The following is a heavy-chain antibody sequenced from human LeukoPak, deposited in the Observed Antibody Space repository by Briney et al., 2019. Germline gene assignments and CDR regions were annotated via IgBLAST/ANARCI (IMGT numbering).Heavy chain of an antibody. CDR1: GGTYSSYA. V-gene: IGHV1-69*04. J-gene: IGHJ6*02. Sequence: SVKVSCKASGGTYSSYAISWVRQAPGQGLEWMGRIIPILGIANYAQKLQGRVTITADKSTSTAYMELSSLRSEDTAVYYCARSRTTYYYGSGSYEKASVVYYYYYGVDVWGQGTTVTVSS. D-gene: IGHD3-10*01. CDR3: ARSRTTYYYGSGSYEKASVVYYYYYGVDV. CDR2: IIPILGIA.